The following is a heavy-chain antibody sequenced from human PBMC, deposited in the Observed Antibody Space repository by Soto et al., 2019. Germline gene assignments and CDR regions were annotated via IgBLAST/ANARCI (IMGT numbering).Heavy chain of an antibody. J-gene: IGHJ6*02. CDR1: GLTFSDYG. CDR3: AKERGRNRNFAMDV. V-gene: IGHV3-30*18. Sequence: PGGSRRLSCVVSGLTFSDYGFHWVRQAPGKGLDWVAAISYDGSFAHYAESVRGRLTITRANSRNTLELQMNTIRHEDTAVYYRAKERGRNRNFAMDVWGQGTSVTVSS. CDR2: ISYDGSFA. D-gene: IGHD1-26*01.